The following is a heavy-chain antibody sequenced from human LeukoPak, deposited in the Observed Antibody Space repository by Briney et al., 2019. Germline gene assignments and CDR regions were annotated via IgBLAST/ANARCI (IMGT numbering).Heavy chain of an antibody. CDR2: INHSGST. J-gene: IGHJ5*02. CDR3: ATGLYGSGSWFDP. D-gene: IGHD3-10*01. CDR1: GGSFSGYY. V-gene: IGHV4-34*01. Sequence: SETLSLTCAVYGGSFSGYYWSWIRQPPGKGLEWIGEINHSGSTNYNPSLKSRVTISVDTSKNQFSLKLSSVTAADTAVYYCATGLYGSGSWFDPWGQGTLVTVSS.